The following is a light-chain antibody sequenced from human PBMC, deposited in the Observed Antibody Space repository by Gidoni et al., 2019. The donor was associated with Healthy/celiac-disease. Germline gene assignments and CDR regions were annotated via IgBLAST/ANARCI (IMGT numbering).Light chain of an antibody. Sequence: SYLLTQPPSVSGAPGQTARITCGGTNLGSKSVDWYQKKPGQAPVLVVYDDSDRPSGIPERFSGSNSGNTATLTISRVEAGDEADYYCQVWDSSSDHVVFGGGTKLTVL. CDR2: DDS. CDR1: NLGSKS. CDR3: QVWDSSSDHVV. J-gene: IGLJ2*01. V-gene: IGLV3-21*02.